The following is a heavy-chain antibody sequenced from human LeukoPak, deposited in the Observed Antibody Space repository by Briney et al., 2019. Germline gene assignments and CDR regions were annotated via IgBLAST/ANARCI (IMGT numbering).Heavy chain of an antibody. V-gene: IGHV4-59*08. CDR1: GRSISNYY. Sequence: SETLSLTCTVSGRSISNYYWSCIRQPPGKGLEWIGYIYYSWSTNYTPSLKSRVTISVDTSKNQFYLKLSSVTAADTAVYYCARLPKRIWSLLYFDLWGRGTLVTVSS. J-gene: IGHJ2*01. CDR3: ARLPKRIWSLLYFDL. D-gene: IGHD2-15*01. CDR2: IYYSWST.